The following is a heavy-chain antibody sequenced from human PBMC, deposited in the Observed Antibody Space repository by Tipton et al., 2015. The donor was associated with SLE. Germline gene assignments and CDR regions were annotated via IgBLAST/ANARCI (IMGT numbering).Heavy chain of an antibody. Sequence: TLSLTCTVSGASISSYYWSWIRQPPGKGLEWIGYIYYSGSTNYNPSLKSRVTISVDTSKNQFSLKLGSVTAADTAVYYCARGGEAVAGTSYFQHWGQGTLVTVSS. CDR3: ARGGEAVAGTSYFQH. J-gene: IGHJ1*01. V-gene: IGHV4-59*12. D-gene: IGHD6-19*01. CDR2: IYYSGST. CDR1: GASISSYY.